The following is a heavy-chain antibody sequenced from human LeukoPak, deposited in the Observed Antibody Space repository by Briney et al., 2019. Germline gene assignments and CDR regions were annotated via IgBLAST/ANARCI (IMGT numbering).Heavy chain of an antibody. D-gene: IGHD1-26*01. CDR1: GGTFSSYA. CDR2: IIPIFGTA. V-gene: IGHV1-69*05. CDR3: ARDFGVGATTFVY. Sequence: ASVKVSCKASGGTFSSYAISWVRQAPGQGLEWMGRIIPIFGTANYAQKFQGRVTITTDESTSTAYMELSSLRSEDTAVYYCARDFGVGATTFVYWGQGTLVTVSS. J-gene: IGHJ4*02.